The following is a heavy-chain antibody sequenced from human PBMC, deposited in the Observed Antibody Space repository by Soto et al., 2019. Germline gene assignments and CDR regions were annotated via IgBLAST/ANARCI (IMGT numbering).Heavy chain of an antibody. J-gene: IGHJ4*02. CDR1: GGTFSSYA. V-gene: IGHV1-69*13. CDR3: ARDRPGYSYGYTTRFDY. D-gene: IGHD5-18*01. Sequence: SVKVSCKASGGTFSSYAISWVRQAPGQGLEWMGGIIPIFGTANYAQKFQGRVTITADESTSTAYMELSSLRSEDTAVYYCARDRPGYSYGYTTRFDYWGQGTLVTVSS. CDR2: IIPIFGTA.